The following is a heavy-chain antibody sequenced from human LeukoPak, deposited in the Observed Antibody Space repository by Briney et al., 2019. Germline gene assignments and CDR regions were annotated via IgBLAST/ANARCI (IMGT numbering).Heavy chain of an antibody. CDR3: ARGGKEYGGKLDY. J-gene: IGHJ4*02. CDR2: IYYSGST. V-gene: IGHV4-31*03. D-gene: IGHD4-23*01. CDR1: GGSISSGGYY. Sequence: SETLSLTCTVSGGSISSGGYYWSWIRQQPGKGLEWIGYIYYSGSTYYNPSLKSRVTTSVDTSKNQFSLKLTFVTAADTAVYYCARGGKEYGGKLDYWGQGTLVTVSS.